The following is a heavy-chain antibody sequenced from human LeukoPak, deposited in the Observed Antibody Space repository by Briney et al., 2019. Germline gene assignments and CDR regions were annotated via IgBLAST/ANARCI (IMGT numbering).Heavy chain of an antibody. CDR1: GYTFTSYY. CDR3: ASLYYDYVWGSYRYEDAFDI. J-gene: IGHJ3*02. Sequence: ASVKVSCKASGYTFTSYYMHWVRQAPGQGLEWMGIINPSGGSTSYAQKFQGRVTMTRDTSTSTVYMELSSLRSEDTAVYYCASLYYDYVWGSYRYEDAFDIRGQGTMVTVSS. V-gene: IGHV1-46*01. D-gene: IGHD3-16*02. CDR2: INPSGGST.